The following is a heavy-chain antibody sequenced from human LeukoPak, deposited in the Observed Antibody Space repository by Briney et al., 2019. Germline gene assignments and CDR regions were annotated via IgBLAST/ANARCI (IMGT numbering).Heavy chain of an antibody. Sequence: GGSLRLSCAASRFTSSDAWMSSVRQAPGKGLEWVGHIKSKTNGGTTDYAAPVKGRFTISRDDSKNTVYLQMNSLKIDDTAVYHCTTEFFQNGYNHWGQGTMVTVSS. V-gene: IGHV3-15*01. CDR3: TTEFFQNGYNH. CDR1: RFTSSDAW. J-gene: IGHJ4*02. CDR2: IKSKTNGGTT. D-gene: IGHD1-14*01.